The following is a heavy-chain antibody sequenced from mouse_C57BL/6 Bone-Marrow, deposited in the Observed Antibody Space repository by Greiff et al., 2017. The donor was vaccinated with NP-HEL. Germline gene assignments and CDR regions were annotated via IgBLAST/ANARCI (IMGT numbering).Heavy chain of an antibody. J-gene: IGHJ1*03. CDR2: IWTGGGT. V-gene: IGHV2-9-1*01. Sequence: VKLMESGPGLVAPSQSLSITCTVSGFSLTSYAISWVRQPPGKGLEWLGVIWTGGGTNYNSALKSRLSISKDNSKSQVFLKMNSLQTDDTARYYWARKPLYYDYDLGYFDVWGTGTTVTVSS. CDR3: ARKPLYYDYDLGYFDV. D-gene: IGHD2-4*01. CDR1: GFSLTSYA.